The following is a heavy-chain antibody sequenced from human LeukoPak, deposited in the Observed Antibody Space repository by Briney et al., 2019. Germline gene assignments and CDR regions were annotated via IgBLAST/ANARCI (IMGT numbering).Heavy chain of an antibody. Sequence: PGRSLRLSCAASGFTFSSYAMSWVRQAPGKGLEWVSAISGSGGSTYYADSVKGRFTISRDNSKNTLYLQMNSLRAEDTAVYYCAKDKIVGATSPYYYYGMDVWGQGTTVTVSS. J-gene: IGHJ6*02. V-gene: IGHV3-23*01. CDR1: GFTFSSYA. D-gene: IGHD1-26*01. CDR3: AKDKIVGATSPYYYYGMDV. CDR2: ISGSGGST.